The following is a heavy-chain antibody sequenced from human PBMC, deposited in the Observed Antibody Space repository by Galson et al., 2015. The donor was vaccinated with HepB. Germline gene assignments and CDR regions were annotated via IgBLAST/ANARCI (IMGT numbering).Heavy chain of an antibody. Sequence: SLRLSCAASGFTFSSYSMNWVRQAPGKRLEWVSYISSSSSTIYYADSVKGRFTISRDNAKNSPYLQMNSLRDEDTAVYYCARDRGYGMVRGVIEVPWFDPWGQGTLVTVSS. V-gene: IGHV3-48*02. CDR3: ARDRGYGMVRGVIEVPWFDP. CDR2: ISSSSSTI. D-gene: IGHD3-10*01. CDR1: GFTFSSYS. J-gene: IGHJ5*02.